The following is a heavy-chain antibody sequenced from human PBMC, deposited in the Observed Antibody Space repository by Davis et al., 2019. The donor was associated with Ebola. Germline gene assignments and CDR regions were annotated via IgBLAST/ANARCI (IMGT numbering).Heavy chain of an antibody. CDR2: IRGSGGST. CDR3: ARDPSGSYYDAFDI. CDR1: GFTFSSYS. D-gene: IGHD1-26*01. V-gene: IGHV3-23*01. Sequence: GESLKISCAASGFTFSSYSMSWVRQAPGKGLEWVSAIRGSGGSTYYADSVKGRFTISRDNSKNTLYLQMNSLRAEDTAVYYCARDPSGSYYDAFDIWGQGTMVTVSS. J-gene: IGHJ3*02.